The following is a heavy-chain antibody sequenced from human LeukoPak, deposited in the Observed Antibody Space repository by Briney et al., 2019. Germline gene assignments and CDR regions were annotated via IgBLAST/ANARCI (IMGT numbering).Heavy chain of an antibody. J-gene: IGHJ3*02. V-gene: IGHV3-NL1*01. CDR1: GFTFSSYG. D-gene: IGHD6-19*01. CDR3: ARDGGRSSGHNAFDI. Sequence: PGGSLRLSCGASGFTFSSYGMHWVRQAPGKGLEWVSIIYSGGSTYYADSVKGRFTISRDNSKNTLYLQMNSLRAEDTAVYYCARDGGRSSGHNAFDIWGQGTTVTVSS. CDR2: IYSGGST.